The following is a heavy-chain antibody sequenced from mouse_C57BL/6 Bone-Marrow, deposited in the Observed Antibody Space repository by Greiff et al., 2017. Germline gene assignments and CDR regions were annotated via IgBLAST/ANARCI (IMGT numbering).Heavy chain of an antibody. CDR2: ISDGGSYT. J-gene: IGHJ3*01. V-gene: IGHV5-4*01. Sequence: EVQLMESGGGLVKPGGSLKLSCAASGFTFSSYAMSWVRQTPEKRLEWVATISDGGSYTYYPDNVKGRFTISRDNAKNNLYLQMSHLKSEDTAMYYCARELTGAYWGQGTLVTVSA. D-gene: IGHD4-1*01. CDR3: ARELTGAY. CDR1: GFTFSSYA.